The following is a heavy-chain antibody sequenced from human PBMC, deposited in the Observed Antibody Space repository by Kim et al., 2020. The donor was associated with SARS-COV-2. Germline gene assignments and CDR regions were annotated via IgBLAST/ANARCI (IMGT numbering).Heavy chain of an antibody. D-gene: IGHD1-26*01. J-gene: IGHJ5*02. CDR3: ARRDSAASGSYLNWFDP. V-gene: IGHV4-39*01. CDR2: IYYSGST. CDR1: GGSISSSSYY. Sequence: SETLSLTCTVSGGSISSSSYYWGWIRQPPGKGLEWIGSIYYSGSTYYNPSLKSRVTISVDTSKNQFSLKLSSVTAADTAVYYCARRDSAASGSYLNWFDPWGQGTLVTVSS.